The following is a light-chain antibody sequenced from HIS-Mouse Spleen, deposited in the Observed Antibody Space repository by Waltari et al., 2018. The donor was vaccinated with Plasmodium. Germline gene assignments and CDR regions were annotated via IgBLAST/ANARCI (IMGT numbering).Light chain of an antibody. CDR3: QQYNTWSFT. CDR2: GAS. V-gene: IGKV3-15*01. Sequence: EIVITQSPATLSVSPGERATLSRRASQSVSSNLAWYQQKPGQAPRLLIYGASTRATGIPARFSGSGSGTEFTLTISSLQSEDFAVYYCQQYNTWSFTFGPGTKVDIK. J-gene: IGKJ3*01. CDR1: QSVSSN.